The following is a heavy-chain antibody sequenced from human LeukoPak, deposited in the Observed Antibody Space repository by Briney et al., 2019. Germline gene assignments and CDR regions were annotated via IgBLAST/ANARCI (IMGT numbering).Heavy chain of an antibody. D-gene: IGHD3-22*01. CDR2: IYTCGST. Sequence: PSETLSLTCTVSGGSISSYYWSWIRQPAGKGLEWIGRIYTCGSTNYNPSLKSRVTMSVDTSKNQFSLKLSSVTAADTAVYYCARALHYYDSSGYYDYWGQGTLVTVSS. CDR1: GGSISSYY. CDR3: ARALHYYDSSGYYDY. V-gene: IGHV4-4*07. J-gene: IGHJ4*02.